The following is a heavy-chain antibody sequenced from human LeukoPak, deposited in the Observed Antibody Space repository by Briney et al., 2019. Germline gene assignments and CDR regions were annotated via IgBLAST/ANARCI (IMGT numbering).Heavy chain of an antibody. Sequence: NRGESLKISCKTSGYSFTTYWIGWVRQMPGKGLEWMGIIYPGDSDIRYSPSFQGQVTISADKSISTAYLQWSSLRASDTAIYYCARCSRAVTGSNWFDSWGQGAQVTVSS. CDR2: IYPGDSDI. CDR3: ARCSRAVTGSNWFDS. CDR1: GYSFTTYW. D-gene: IGHD6-19*01. V-gene: IGHV5-51*01. J-gene: IGHJ5*01.